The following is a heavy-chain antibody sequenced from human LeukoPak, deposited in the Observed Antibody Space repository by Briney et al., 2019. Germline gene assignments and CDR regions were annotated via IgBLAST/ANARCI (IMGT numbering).Heavy chain of an antibody. D-gene: IGHD3-10*01. V-gene: IGHV3-21*01. CDR1: GFTFSSYA. J-gene: IGHJ5*02. Sequence: GGSLRLSCAASGFTFSSYAMSWVRQAPGKGLEWVSSISSSSSYIYYADSVKGRFTISRDNAKNSLYLQMNSLRAEDTAVYYCARDLMVRGVLNPAEGFDPWGQGTLVTVSS. CDR3: ARDLMVRGVLNPAEGFDP. CDR2: ISSSSSYI.